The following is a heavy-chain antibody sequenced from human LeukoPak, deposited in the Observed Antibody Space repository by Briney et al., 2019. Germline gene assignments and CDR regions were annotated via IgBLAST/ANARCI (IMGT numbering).Heavy chain of an antibody. CDR2: ISGSGGST. V-gene: IGHV3-23*01. D-gene: IGHD2-21*02. Sequence: GGSLRLSCAASGLTFDSYAMSWVRQAPGKGLVWGSAISGSGGSTYYADSVKGRFTISRDNSKNTLYLQMNSLRAEDTAVYYCAKDQLGRPLLSPLDYWGQGTLVTVSS. J-gene: IGHJ4*02. CDR1: GLTFDSYA. CDR3: AKDQLGRPLLSPLDY.